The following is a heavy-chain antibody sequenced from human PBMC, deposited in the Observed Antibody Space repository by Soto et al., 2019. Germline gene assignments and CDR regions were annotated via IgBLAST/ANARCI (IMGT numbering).Heavy chain of an antibody. CDR2: INPSGGST. CDR3: AKDKMTTEYYFDY. CDR1: GYTFTSYY. D-gene: IGHD4-17*01. Sequence: ASVKVSCKASGYTFTSYYMHWVRQAPGQGLEWMGIINPSGGSTSYAQKFQGRVTMTRDTSTSTVYLELNSLRSEDTAVYYCAKDKMTTEYYFDYWGQGTLVTVSS. J-gene: IGHJ4*02. V-gene: IGHV1-46*01.